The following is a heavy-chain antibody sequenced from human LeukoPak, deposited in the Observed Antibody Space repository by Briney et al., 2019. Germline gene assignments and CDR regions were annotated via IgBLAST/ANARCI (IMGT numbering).Heavy chain of an antibody. V-gene: IGHV5-51*01. J-gene: IGHJ5*02. CDR3: ARVVWEYSYGPNWLDP. CDR2: IYPGDSDT. Sequence: PGESLKISCKGSGYTFTSYWIGWVRQMPGKGLEWMGIIYPGDSDTKYSPSFQGQVTISADKSISTAYLQWGSLKASDTAMYYCARVVWEYSYGPNWLDPWGQGTLVTVSS. D-gene: IGHD5-18*01. CDR1: GYTFTSYW.